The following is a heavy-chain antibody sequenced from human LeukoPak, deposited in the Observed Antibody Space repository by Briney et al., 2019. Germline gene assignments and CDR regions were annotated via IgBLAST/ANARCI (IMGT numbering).Heavy chain of an antibody. CDR1: GGSFSGYY. Sequence: SETLSLTCAVYGGSFSGYYWSGIRQPPGKGLEWLGEINHSGSTNYNPSLKSRVTISVDTSKNQFSLKLSSVTAADTAVYYCARENYDYVWGSYQEGYYFDYWGQGTLVTV. CDR2: INHSGST. V-gene: IGHV4-34*01. J-gene: IGHJ4*02. D-gene: IGHD3-16*02. CDR3: ARENYDYVWGSYQEGYYFDY.